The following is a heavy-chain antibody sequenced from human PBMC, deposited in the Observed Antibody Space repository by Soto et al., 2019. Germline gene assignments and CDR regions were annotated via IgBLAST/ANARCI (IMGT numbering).Heavy chain of an antibody. CDR3: ARDGAPTARSLFDY. Sequence: GGALRLSCAASGFTFSRFAMSWVRQAPEKGLEWVTGISGSGRSTFYADSVKGRFTISRDNSKNTLYLQINSLRAEDTAVYYCARDGAPTARSLFDYWDQGALVTVSS. D-gene: IGHD2-21*02. J-gene: IGHJ4*02. CDR2: ISGSGRST. CDR1: GFTFSRFA. V-gene: IGHV3-23*01.